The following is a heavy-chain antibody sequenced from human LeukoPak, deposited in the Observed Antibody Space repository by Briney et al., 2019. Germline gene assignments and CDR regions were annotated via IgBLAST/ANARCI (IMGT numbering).Heavy chain of an antibody. V-gene: IGHV3-30*04. D-gene: IGHD6-19*01. CDR3: ARDPYSSGWRLDY. J-gene: IGHJ4*02. Sequence: GRSLRLSCAASGFTFSSYAMHCVRQAPGKGLEWVAVISYDGSNKYYADSVKGRFTISRDNSKNTLYLQMNSMSAEDTAVYYCARDPYSSGWRLDYWGQGTLVTVSS. CDR1: GFTFSSYA. CDR2: ISYDGSNK.